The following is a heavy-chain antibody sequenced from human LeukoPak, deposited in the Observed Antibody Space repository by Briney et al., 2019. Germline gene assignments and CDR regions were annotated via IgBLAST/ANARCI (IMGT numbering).Heavy chain of an antibody. Sequence: SEILWLTCSVSGGSISSDYWAWIRQPPGKGLDWIGYMFYTGSTNYNPSLKSRVTISLATSKKQFSLKLSSVTAADTAVYYCARVSVVYGMDVWGRRTSITVSS. CDR3: ARVSVVYGMDV. J-gene: IGHJ6*02. CDR2: MFYTGST. V-gene: IGHV4-59*01. CDR1: GGSISSDY.